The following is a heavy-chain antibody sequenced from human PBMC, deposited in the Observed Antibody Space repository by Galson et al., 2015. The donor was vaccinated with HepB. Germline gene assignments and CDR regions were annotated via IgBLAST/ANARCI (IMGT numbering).Heavy chain of an antibody. Sequence: SLRLSCAASGFTFSSYGMHWVRQAPGKGLEWVAVISYDGSNKYYADSVKGRFTISRDNSKNTLYLQMNSLRAEDTAVYYCAKDGSGDYGDYPGWFDPWGQGTLVTGSS. CDR3: AKDGSGDYGDYPGWFDP. V-gene: IGHV3-30*18. CDR2: ISYDGSNK. J-gene: IGHJ5*02. D-gene: IGHD4-17*01. CDR1: GFTFSSYG.